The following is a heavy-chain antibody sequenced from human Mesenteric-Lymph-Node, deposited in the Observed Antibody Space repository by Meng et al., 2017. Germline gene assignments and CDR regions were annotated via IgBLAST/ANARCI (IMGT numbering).Heavy chain of an antibody. D-gene: IGHD3-16*01. CDR3: ATYPGLGG. V-gene: IGHV3-23*01. CDR1: GFTFTTYA. Sequence: GESLKISCAASGFTFTTYAMSWVRQAPGKGLEWVSAISGAGGGSDYADSVKGRFTVSRDNSKSTLYLQMNSLRAEDTAVYYCATYPGLGGWGQGTLVTVSS. J-gene: IGHJ4*02. CDR2: ISGAGGGS.